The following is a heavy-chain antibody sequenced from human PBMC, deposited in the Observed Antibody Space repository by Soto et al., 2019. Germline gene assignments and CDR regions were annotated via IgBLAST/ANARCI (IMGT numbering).Heavy chain of an antibody. CDR2: IIPILDIT. CDR1: GGTFSSYP. D-gene: IGHD1-7*01. J-gene: IGHJ4*02. CDR3: ARPTSTGTTSGYYFDY. Sequence: QVQLVQSGAEVKKPGSSVKVSCKASGGTFSSYPISWVRQAPGQGLEWMGRIIPILDITDYAQRFPGGVTITADKSTSTAYMELSSLSSDDTAVYYCARPTSTGTTSGYYFDYWGQGTLVTVSS. V-gene: IGHV1-69*02.